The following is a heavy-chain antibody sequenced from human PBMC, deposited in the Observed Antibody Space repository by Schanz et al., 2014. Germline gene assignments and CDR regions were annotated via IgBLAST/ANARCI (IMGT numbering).Heavy chain of an antibody. Sequence: YLQGRVTLTTDTSTSTVYMELSSLRSDDTAVYYCARSDGRDFWSADYTRFDYWGQGTLVTVSS. D-gene: IGHD3-3*01. V-gene: IGHV1-18*01. J-gene: IGHJ4*02. CDR3: ARSDGRDFWSADYTRFDY.